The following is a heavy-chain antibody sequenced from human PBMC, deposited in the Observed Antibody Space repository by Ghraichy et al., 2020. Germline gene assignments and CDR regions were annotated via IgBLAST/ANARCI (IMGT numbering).Heavy chain of an antibody. V-gene: IGHV3-23*01. CDR2: ISDTGGDT. Sequence: GGSLRLSCAASTFTFHNYAMSWVRQAPGRGLEWVSTISDTGGDTYYADSVKGRFTISRDNSNNTLFLQLSSVRADDTAIYYCAKWYTSLNVIRGVIISEDHDDFDVWGQGTVVTFSS. J-gene: IGHJ3*01. CDR1: TFTFHNYA. D-gene: IGHD3-10*01. CDR3: AKWYTSLNVIRGVIISEDHDDFDV.